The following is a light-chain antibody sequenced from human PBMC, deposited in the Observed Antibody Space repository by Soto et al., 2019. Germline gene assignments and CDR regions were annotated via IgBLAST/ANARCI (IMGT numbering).Light chain of an antibody. V-gene: IGKV3-20*01. J-gene: IGKJ2*01. CDR2: TAS. CDR1: QSITNNY. CDR3: QQHGSSLPRYT. Sequence: EIVLTQSPGTLSLSPGERATLSCRTSQSITNNYLAWYQQKPGQPPRLLIYTASNRATGTPDRFSGSGSGTYFTLTVSRVEPEDFAVYYCQQHGSSLPRYTFGQGTKLDIK.